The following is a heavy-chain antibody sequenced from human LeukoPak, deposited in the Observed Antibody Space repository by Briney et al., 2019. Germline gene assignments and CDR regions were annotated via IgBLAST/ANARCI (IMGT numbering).Heavy chain of an antibody. V-gene: IGHV4-34*01. J-gene: IGHJ5*02. CDR1: GGTFSGYY. D-gene: IGHD3-22*01. CDR2: INHSGST. CDR3: ARNGPPSSGYYFNWFDP. Sequence: PSETLSLTCAVYGGTFSGYYWSWIRQPPGKGLEWIGEINHSGSTNYNPSLKSRVTISVDTSKNQFSLKLSSVTAADTAVYYCARNGPPSSGYYFNWFDPWGQGTLVTVSS.